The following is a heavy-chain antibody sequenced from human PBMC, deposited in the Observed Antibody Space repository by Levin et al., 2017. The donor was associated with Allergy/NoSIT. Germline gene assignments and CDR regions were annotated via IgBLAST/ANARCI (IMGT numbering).Heavy chain of an antibody. V-gene: IGHV3-23*01. CDR3: AKDPTMIVVAPGDDAFDI. CDR1: GFPFRSSA. J-gene: IGHJ3*02. D-gene: IGHD3-22*01. Sequence: SLPLSCAASGFPFRSSAMSWVRQAPGKGLEWVSAISGSGGSTYYADSVKGRFTISRDNSKNTLYLQMNSLRAEDTAVYYCAKDPTMIVVAPGDDAFDIWGQGTMVTVSS. CDR2: ISGSGGST.